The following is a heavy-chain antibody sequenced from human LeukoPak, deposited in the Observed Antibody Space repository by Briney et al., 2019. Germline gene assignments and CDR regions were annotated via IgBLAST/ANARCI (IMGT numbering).Heavy chain of an antibody. V-gene: IGHV4-39*01. Sequence: SETLSLTCTVSGGSISSSSYYWGWIRQPPGKGLEWIGGIYYSGSTYYNPSLKSRVTISVDTSKNQFSLKLSSVTAADTAVYYCARLSITMIVGDYWGQGTLVTVSS. CDR3: ARLSITMIVGDY. CDR1: GGSISSSSYY. J-gene: IGHJ4*02. D-gene: IGHD3-22*01. CDR2: IYYSGST.